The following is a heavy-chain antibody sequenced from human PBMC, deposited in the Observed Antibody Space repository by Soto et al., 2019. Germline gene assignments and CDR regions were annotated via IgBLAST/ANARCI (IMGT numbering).Heavy chain of an antibody. D-gene: IGHD3-10*01. Sequence: QVQLQQWGAGLLKPSETLSLTCAVYGGSFSGYYWSWIRQPPGKGLEWIGEINHSGSTNYNPSLKSRVTISVDTSKNQFSLKLSSVTAADTAVYYCARGRALWFGELPILAWGQGTLVTVSS. J-gene: IGHJ5*02. V-gene: IGHV4-34*01. CDR1: GGSFSGYY. CDR2: INHSGST. CDR3: ARGRALWFGELPILA.